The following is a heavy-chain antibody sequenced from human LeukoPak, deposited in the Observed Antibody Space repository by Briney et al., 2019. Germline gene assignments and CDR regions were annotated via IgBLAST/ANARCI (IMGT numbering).Heavy chain of an antibody. CDR2: IYYSGST. D-gene: IGHD3-10*01. V-gene: IGHV4-31*03. Sequence: SQTLSLTCTVSGSSISSGGYYWSWIRQHPGKGLEWIGYIYYSGSTYYNPSLKSRVTISVDTSKNQFSLKLSSVTAADTAVYYCARDRGSGSYYPAAYGMDVWGKGTTVTVSS. J-gene: IGHJ6*04. CDR3: ARDRGSGSYYPAAYGMDV. CDR1: GSSISSGGYY.